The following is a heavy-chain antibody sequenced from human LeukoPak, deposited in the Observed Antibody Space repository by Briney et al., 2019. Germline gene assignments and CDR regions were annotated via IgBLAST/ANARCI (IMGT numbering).Heavy chain of an antibody. CDR1: GFTFSSYS. Sequence: GGSLRLSCAASGFTFSSYSMNWVRQAPGKGLGWVSYISSSSSTIYYADSVKGRFTISRDNAKNSLYLQMNSLRDEDTAVYYCARDGYSSSWYPSGNWFDPWGQGTLVTVSS. CDR2: ISSSSSTI. CDR3: ARDGYSSSWYPSGNWFDP. V-gene: IGHV3-48*02. D-gene: IGHD6-13*01. J-gene: IGHJ5*02.